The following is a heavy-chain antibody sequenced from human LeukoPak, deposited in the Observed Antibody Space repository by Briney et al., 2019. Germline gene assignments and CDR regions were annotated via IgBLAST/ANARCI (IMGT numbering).Heavy chain of an antibody. CDR3: ARHPRGYSGSYDY. CDR2: INHSGST. D-gene: IGHD1-26*01. V-gene: IGHV4-34*01. Sequence: SETLSLTCTVSGDSISTYYWSWIRQPPGKGLEWIGEINHSGSTNYNPSLKSRVTISVDTSKNQFSLKLSSVTAADTAVYYCARHPRGYSGSYDYWGQGTLVTVSS. J-gene: IGHJ4*02. CDR1: GDSISTYY.